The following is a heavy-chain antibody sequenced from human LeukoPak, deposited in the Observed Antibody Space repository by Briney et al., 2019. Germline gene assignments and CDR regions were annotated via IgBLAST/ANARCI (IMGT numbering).Heavy chain of an antibody. CDR3: ARVVPTGHYYGSGSIDY. J-gene: IGHJ4*02. CDR1: RYTFTSYD. CDR2: MNPNSGNT. D-gene: IGHD3-10*01. Sequence: SVKVSCKASRYTFTSYDIDWVRQATGQGLEWMGWMNPNSGNTGCAQKFQGRVTMTRNTSISTAYMELSSLRSEDTAVYYCARVVPTGHYYGSGSIDYWGQGTLVTVSS. V-gene: IGHV1-8*01.